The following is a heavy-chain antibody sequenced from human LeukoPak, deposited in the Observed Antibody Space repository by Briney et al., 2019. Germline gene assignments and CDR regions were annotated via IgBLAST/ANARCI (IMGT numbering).Heavy chain of an antibody. V-gene: IGHV3-23*01. J-gene: IGHJ4*02. CDR3: AKRNGGNSGAFDY. D-gene: IGHD4-23*01. Sequence: GGSLRLSCAASGFTFSSYAMSWVRQAPGKGLEWVSLNSGNGVGTYYADSVKGRFTISRDNSKNTVYLQMNSLRAEDTAVYYCAKRNGGNSGAFDYWGQGTLVTVSS. CDR1: GFTFSSYA. CDR2: NSGNGVGT.